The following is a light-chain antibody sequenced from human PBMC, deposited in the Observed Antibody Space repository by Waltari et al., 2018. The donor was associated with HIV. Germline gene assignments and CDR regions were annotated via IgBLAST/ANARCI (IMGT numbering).Light chain of an antibody. CDR1: SGHSSYA. V-gene: IGLV4-69*01. Sequence: QLVLTQLPSASASLGASVKLTCTLSSGHSSYAIAWHQLQPEKGPRYLMKLNSDGSHSKGDGIPDRFSGSSSGAERYLTISSLQSEDEADYYCQTWGTGIQVFGGGTKLTVL. J-gene: IGLJ3*02. CDR2: LNSDGSH. CDR3: QTWGTGIQV.